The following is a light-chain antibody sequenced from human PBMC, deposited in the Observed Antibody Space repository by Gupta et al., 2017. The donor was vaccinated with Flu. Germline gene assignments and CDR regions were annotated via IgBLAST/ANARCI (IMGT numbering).Light chain of an antibody. Sequence: SYVLTQPPSVSVAPCQAAKITCGGDNVGTKSVHWYQQKPGQAPVLVVYDNRDRPPGSPERVSGSNSGATATITISKVAAGEEAEYFGQISQISSDHVCGFGGGTKLTV. V-gene: IGLV3-21*02. CDR1: NVGTKS. CDR3: QISQISSDHVCG. J-gene: IGLJ3*02. CDR2: DNR.